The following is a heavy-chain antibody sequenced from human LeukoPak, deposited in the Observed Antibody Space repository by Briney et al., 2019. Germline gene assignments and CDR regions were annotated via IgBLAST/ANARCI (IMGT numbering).Heavy chain of an antibody. D-gene: IGHD2-2*01. CDR3: ARLGVIPAPDH. V-gene: IGHV1-18*01. J-gene: IGHJ5*02. CDR2: ISAYNGDT. Sequence: ASVKVSCKTSGYTFTSFGVTWVRQAPGQGLEWMGWISAYNGDTGSAEKFQDRGTLTTDTSTSTAYLELTTLTSDDTAVYYCARLGVIPAPDHWGQGTLVTVSS. CDR1: GYTFTSFG.